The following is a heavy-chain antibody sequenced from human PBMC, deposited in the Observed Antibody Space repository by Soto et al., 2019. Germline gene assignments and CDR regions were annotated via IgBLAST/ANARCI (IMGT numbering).Heavy chain of an antibody. CDR1: GFTFSSYW. D-gene: IGHD1-26*01. CDR2: IDNAGSSV. Sequence: EVQLVESGGGLVQPGGSLRLSCAASGFTFSSYWMHWVRQAPGKGLVWVSRIDNAGSSVRYADSVKGRFTISRDNAKNTLYLQMNRLRAEDTAVYYCKRVGGSVSGMDVWGQGTTVTVSS. V-gene: IGHV3-74*01. CDR3: KRVGGSVSGMDV. J-gene: IGHJ6*02.